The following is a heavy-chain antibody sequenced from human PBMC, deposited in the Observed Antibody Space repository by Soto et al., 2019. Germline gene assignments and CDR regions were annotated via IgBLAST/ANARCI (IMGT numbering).Heavy chain of an antibody. CDR2: IIPIFGTA. Sequence: SVKVSCKASGGTFSSYAISWVRQAPGQGLEWMGGIIPIFGTANYVQKFQGRVTITADESTSTAYMELSSLRSEDTAVYYCARAPGGYCSGGSCYRVYNWFDPWGQGTLVTVSS. CDR3: ARAPGGYCSGGSCYRVYNWFDP. CDR1: GGTFSSYA. V-gene: IGHV1-69*13. D-gene: IGHD2-15*01. J-gene: IGHJ5*02.